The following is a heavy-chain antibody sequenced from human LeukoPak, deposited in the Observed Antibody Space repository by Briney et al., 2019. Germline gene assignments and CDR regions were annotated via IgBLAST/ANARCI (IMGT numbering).Heavy chain of an antibody. J-gene: IGHJ4*02. CDR2: INHSGST. CDR3: ARRTSRFIAAAGGYYFDY. CDR1: GGSFSGYY. Sequence: SETLSLTCAVYGGSFSGYYWSWIRQPPGKGLEWSGEINHSGSTNYNPSLKSRVTISVDTSKNQFSLKLSSVTAADTAVYYCARRTSRFIAAAGGYYFDYWGQGTLVTVSS. V-gene: IGHV4-34*01. D-gene: IGHD6-13*01.